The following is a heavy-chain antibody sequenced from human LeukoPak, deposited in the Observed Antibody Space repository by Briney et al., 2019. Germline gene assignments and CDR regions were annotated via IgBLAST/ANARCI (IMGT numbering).Heavy chain of an antibody. CDR3: AGGAHSLFPARQYYFDY. CDR1: GGTFSSYA. CDR2: IIPIFGTA. Sequence: GASVDVSCKASGGTFSSYAISWVRQAPGQGLEWMGGIIPIFGTANYAQKFQGRVTITADESTSTAYMELSSLRSEDTAVYYCAGGAHSLFPARQYYFDYWGQGTLVTVSS. J-gene: IGHJ4*02. V-gene: IGHV1-69*13. D-gene: IGHD3-16*02.